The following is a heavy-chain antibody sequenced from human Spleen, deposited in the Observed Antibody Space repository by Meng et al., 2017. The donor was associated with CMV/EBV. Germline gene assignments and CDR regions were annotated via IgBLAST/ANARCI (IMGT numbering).Heavy chain of an antibody. V-gene: IGHV1-18*01. CDR1: GYTFTNYG. D-gene: IGHD2-2*01. J-gene: IGHJ6*02. CDR2: ISAYNGNT. CDR3: AREARRQYQPLIEGYYFYGMDV. Sequence: ASVKVSCKASGYTFTNYGISWVRQAPGQGLEWMGWISAYNGNTNYAQDLQGRVTMTTDTSTSTAYMELKSLRSDDTAVYYCAREARRQYQPLIEGYYFYGMDVWGQGTTVTVSS.